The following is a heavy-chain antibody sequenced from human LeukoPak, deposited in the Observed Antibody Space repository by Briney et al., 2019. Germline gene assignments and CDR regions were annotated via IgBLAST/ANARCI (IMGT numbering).Heavy chain of an antibody. CDR3: ARDAHCTGVSCYSPYNWFDP. Sequence: PSETLSLTCTVSGGSISSSSYYWGWIRQPPGKGLEWIGSIYFSGTTYYNPSLQSRVTISVDTAKNQFSLKVTSVTAADTAAYYCARDAHCTGVSCYSPYNWFDPWGQGTLVTASS. J-gene: IGHJ5*02. D-gene: IGHD2-15*01. CDR2: IYFSGTT. CDR1: GGSISSSSYY. V-gene: IGHV4-39*07.